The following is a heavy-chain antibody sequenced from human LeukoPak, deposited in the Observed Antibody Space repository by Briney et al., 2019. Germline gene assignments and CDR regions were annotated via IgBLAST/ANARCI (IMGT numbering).Heavy chain of an antibody. CDR3: AKEWVVRGVIINFFDY. CDR2: IKQDGSEK. V-gene: IGHV3-7*01. CDR1: GFTFSSYW. J-gene: IGHJ4*02. Sequence: GGSLRLSCAASGFTFSSYWMSWVRQAPGKGLEWVANIKQDGSEKYYVDSVKGRFTISRDNAKNSLYLQMNSLRAEDTAVYYCAKEWVVRGVIINFFDYWGQGTLVTVSS. D-gene: IGHD3-10*01.